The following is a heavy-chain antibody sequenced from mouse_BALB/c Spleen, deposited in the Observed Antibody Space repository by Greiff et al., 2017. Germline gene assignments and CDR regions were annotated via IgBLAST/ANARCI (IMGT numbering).Heavy chain of an antibody. V-gene: IGHV1-5*01. J-gene: IGHJ3*01. CDR2: IYPGNSDT. Sequence: VQLKESGTVLARPGASVKMSCKASGYTFTSYWMHWVKQRPGQGLEWIGAIYPGNSDTSYNQKFKGKAKLTAVTSTSTAYMELSSLTNEDSAVYYCTRAATMITTFAYWGQGTLVTVSA. CDR3: TRAATMITTFAY. CDR1: GYTFTSYW. D-gene: IGHD2-4*01.